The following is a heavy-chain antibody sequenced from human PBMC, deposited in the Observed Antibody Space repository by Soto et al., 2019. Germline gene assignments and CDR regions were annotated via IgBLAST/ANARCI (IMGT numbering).Heavy chain of an antibody. CDR3: TTDRVGMVRGLYYMDV. J-gene: IGHJ6*03. CDR2: IKSKTDGGTT. CDR1: GFTFSNAW. Sequence: GGSLRLSCAASGFTFSNAWMSWVRQAPGKGLEWVGRIKSKTDGGTTDYAAPVKGRFTISRNDSKNTLYLQMNSLKTEDTAVYYCTTDRVGMVRGLYYMDVWGKGTTVTVSS. V-gene: IGHV3-15*01. D-gene: IGHD3-10*01.